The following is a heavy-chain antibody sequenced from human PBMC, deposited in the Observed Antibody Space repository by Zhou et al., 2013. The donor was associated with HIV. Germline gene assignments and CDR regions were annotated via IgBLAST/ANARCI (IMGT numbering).Heavy chain of an antibody. J-gene: IGHJ6*03. V-gene: IGHV1-18*01. D-gene: IGHD3-22*01. CDR3: ARDNGYYDSSGDYYYYYSAWTS. CDR2: ISGYNGNT. CDR1: GYTFTRSG. Sequence: QIQLVQSGAEVKKPGASVKVSCETSGYTFTRSGISWVRQAPGQGLEWMGWISGYNGNTKYAQKVQGRVTMTTDTSTNSAYMELRSLRSDDTAVYYCARDNGYYDSSGDYYYYYSAWTSWAEGTTVTVSS.